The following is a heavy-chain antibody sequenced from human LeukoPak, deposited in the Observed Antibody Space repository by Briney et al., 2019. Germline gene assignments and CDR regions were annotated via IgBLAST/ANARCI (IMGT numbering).Heavy chain of an antibody. Sequence: PGRSLRLSCAASGFTFSSYGVHWVRQAPGKGLEWVAVISYDGSNKYYADSVKGRFTISRDNSKNTLYLQMNSLRAEDTAVYYCAKFWEYSSSSPIDYWGQGTLVTVSS. CDR1: GFTFSSYG. D-gene: IGHD6-6*01. CDR3: AKFWEYSSSSPIDY. CDR2: ISYDGSNK. V-gene: IGHV3-30*18. J-gene: IGHJ4*02.